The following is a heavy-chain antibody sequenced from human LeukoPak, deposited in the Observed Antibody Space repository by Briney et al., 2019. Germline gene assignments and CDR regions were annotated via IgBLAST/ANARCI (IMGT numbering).Heavy chain of an antibody. J-gene: IGHJ4*02. CDR2: MNPNSGNT. Sequence: ASVKVSCKASGYTFTSYDINWVRQATGQGLEWMGWMNPNSGNTGYAQRFQGRVTMTRNTSISTAYMELSSLRSEDTAVYYCATGPIAVAVSGVTFAFDYWGQGTLVTVSS. CDR3: ATGPIAVAVSGVTFAFDY. V-gene: IGHV1-8*01. CDR1: GYTFTSYD. D-gene: IGHD6-19*01.